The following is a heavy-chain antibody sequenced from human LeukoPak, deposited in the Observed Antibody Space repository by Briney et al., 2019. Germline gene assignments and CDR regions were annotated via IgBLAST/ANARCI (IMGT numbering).Heavy chain of an antibody. CDR3: ASGTYYYDSSGLFDAFDI. J-gene: IGHJ3*02. Sequence: GGSLRLCCAASGFTFSSYGMHWVRQAPGKGLEWVAFIRYDGSNKYYADSVKGRFTISRDNSKNTLYLQMNSLRAEDTAVYYCASGTYYYDSSGLFDAFDIWGQGTMVTVSS. V-gene: IGHV3-30*02. CDR1: GFTFSSYG. CDR2: IRYDGSNK. D-gene: IGHD3-22*01.